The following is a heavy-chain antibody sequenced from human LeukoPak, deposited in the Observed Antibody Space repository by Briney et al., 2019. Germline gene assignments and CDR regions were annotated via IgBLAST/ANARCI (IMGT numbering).Heavy chain of an antibody. V-gene: IGHV3-30-3*01. D-gene: IGHD2-21*01. Sequence: TGGSLRLSCAASGFTFSSYVMHRVRQAPGKGLEWVAVISYDGSNKYYADSVKGRFTISRDNSKNTLYLQMNSLRAEDTAVYYCARGGWLLRNDAFDIWGQGTMVTVSS. CDR3: ARGGWLLRNDAFDI. CDR2: ISYDGSNK. J-gene: IGHJ3*02. CDR1: GFTFSSYV.